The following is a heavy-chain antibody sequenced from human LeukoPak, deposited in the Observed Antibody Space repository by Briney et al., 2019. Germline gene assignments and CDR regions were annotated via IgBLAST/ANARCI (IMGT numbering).Heavy chain of an antibody. CDR1: GFTFSSHW. Sequence: GGSLRLSCAASGFTFSSHWMHWVRQAPGKGLVWVSHINPDGSSTTYAASVKGRFTISRDNAKNTLYLQMNSLRDEDTAVYYCARDLYDFWSGRKYYFDYWGQGTLVTVSS. CDR2: INPDGSST. D-gene: IGHD3-3*01. V-gene: IGHV3-74*01. J-gene: IGHJ4*02. CDR3: ARDLYDFWSGRKYYFDY.